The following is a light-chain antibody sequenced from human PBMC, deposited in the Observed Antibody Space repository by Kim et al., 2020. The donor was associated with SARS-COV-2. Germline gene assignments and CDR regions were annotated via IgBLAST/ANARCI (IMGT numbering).Light chain of an antibody. CDR2: AAS. Sequence: SASLGDRVTITCRASQSSSSSLSWFQQKPGRAPKLLIYAASTLQSGIPSRFSGTGSGTDFTLTISTLQPEDFATYYCQQGYSTPYTFGQGTKLEI. CDR1: QSSSSS. J-gene: IGKJ2*01. V-gene: IGKV1-39*01. CDR3: QQGYSTPYT.